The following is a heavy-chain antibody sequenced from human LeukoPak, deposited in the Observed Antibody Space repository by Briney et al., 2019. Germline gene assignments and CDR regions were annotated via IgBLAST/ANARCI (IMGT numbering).Heavy chain of an antibody. J-gene: IGHJ3*02. CDR3: ARTLEWSPHDAFDM. V-gene: IGHV5-51*01. CDR2: IYTGDSDT. CDR1: GYIFTDYW. D-gene: IGHD3-3*01. Sequence: GESLKISCKGSGYIFTDYWIGWVRQMPGKGLKWMGIIYTGDSDTRYSPSFQGQVTISADKSINTAYLQWSSLKASDTAMYYCARTLEWSPHDAFDMWGQGTMVTVSS.